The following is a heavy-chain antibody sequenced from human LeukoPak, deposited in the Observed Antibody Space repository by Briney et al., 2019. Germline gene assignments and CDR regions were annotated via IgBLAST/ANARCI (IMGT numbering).Heavy chain of an antibody. Sequence: SETLSLTCTVSGGSISSYYWSWIRQPPGKGLEWIGYIYYSGSTNYNPSLKSRVTISVDTSKNQFSLKLSSVTAADTAVYYCARGIAAAGRVWFDPWGQGTLVTVSS. V-gene: IGHV4-59*01. J-gene: IGHJ5*02. D-gene: IGHD6-13*01. CDR1: GGSISSYY. CDR2: IYYSGST. CDR3: ARGIAAAGRVWFDP.